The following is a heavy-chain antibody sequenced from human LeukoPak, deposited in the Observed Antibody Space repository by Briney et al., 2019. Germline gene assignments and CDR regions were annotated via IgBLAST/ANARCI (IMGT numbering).Heavy chain of an antibody. CDR3: ARGNKVAVAGTSAPDFDP. V-gene: IGHV3-21*01. D-gene: IGHD6-19*01. CDR2: ISSSSSYI. J-gene: IGHJ5*02. CDR1: GFTFSSYE. Sequence: PGGSLRLSCAASGFTFSSYEMNWVRQAPGKGLEWVSSISSSSSYIYYADSVKGRFTISRDNAKNSLYLQMSSLRAEDTAVYYCARGNKVAVAGTSAPDFDPWGQGTLVTVSS.